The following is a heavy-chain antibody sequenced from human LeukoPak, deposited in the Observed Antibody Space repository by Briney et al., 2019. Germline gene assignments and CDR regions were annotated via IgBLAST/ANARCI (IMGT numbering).Heavy chain of an antibody. D-gene: IGHD6-19*01. J-gene: IGHJ6*02. V-gene: IGHV3-30*03. CDR3: ARVVAVAGTPNYYYYGMDV. CDR1: GFTFSSYG. Sequence: GGSLRLSCAASGFTFSSYGMHWVRQAPGKGPEWVAVISYDGSNKYYADSVKGRFTISRDNSKNTLYLQMNSLRAEDTAVYYCARVVAVAGTPNYYYYGMDVWGQGTTVTVSS. CDR2: ISYDGSNK.